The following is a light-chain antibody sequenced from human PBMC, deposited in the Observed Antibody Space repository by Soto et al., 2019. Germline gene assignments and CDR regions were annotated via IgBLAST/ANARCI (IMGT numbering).Light chain of an antibody. V-gene: IGKV1-39*01. J-gene: IGKJ3*01. CDR2: AAS. CDR3: QQSYITPPFT. CDR1: QSISSY. Sequence: DIQMTQSPSSLSASVGDRVTITCRASQSISSYLNWYQQKPGKAPKLLIYAASSLQSGVPSRFSGSGSGTAFTLPISSLQPEDFATYYCQQSYITPPFTFGPGTKVDIK.